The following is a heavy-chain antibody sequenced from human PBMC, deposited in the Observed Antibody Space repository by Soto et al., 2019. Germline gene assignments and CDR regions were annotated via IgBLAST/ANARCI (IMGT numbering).Heavy chain of an antibody. J-gene: IGHJ4*02. CDR1: GFTFRNYA. D-gene: IGHD3-22*01. V-gene: IGHV3-23*01. CDR2: ISGDGGVT. CDR3: AIVSNSDYSKGDY. Sequence: EVQLLESGGGLVQPGGSLRLSCADSGFTFRNYALNWVRQASGKGLEWVSVISGDGGVTYYADSVRGRFTISRDNSKNTLYLQMNSLRAEDTAVYYCAIVSNSDYSKGDYWGQGTLVTVSS.